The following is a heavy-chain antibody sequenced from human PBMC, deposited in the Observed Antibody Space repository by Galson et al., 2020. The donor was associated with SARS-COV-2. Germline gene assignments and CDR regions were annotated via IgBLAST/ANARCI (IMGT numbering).Heavy chain of an antibody. D-gene: IGHD2-2*01. Sequence: HGESLKISCKGSGYNFHNYWIGWVRQMPGKGLEWMGIIYPGDSDSRYNPTFQGLVTISADKSINTAFLQWSSLKASDSAIYYCARPTGASWDFDYWGQGTLVTVSS. J-gene: IGHJ4*02. CDR2: IYPGDSDS. CDR3: ARPTGASWDFDY. V-gene: IGHV5-51*01. CDR1: GYNFHNYW.